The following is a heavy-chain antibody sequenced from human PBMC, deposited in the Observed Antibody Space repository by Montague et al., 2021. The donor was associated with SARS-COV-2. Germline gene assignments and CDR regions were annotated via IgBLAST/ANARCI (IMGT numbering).Heavy chain of an antibody. CDR2: INHGGST. J-gene: IGHJ3*02. D-gene: IGHD3-10*01. Sequence: SETLSLTCAVYGGSFSGYYWSWIRQPPGKGLEWIGEINHGGSTNYNPSRKSRVTISVDTSKNQFSLKLSSVTAADTAVYYCAIPMVRGFSRAFDIWGQGTMVTVSS. V-gene: IGHV4-34*01. CDR1: GGSFSGYY. CDR3: AIPMVRGFSRAFDI.